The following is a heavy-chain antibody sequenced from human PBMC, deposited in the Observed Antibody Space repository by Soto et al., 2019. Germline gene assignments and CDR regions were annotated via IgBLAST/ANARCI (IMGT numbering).Heavy chain of an antibody. J-gene: IGHJ6*02. CDR1: GFSLITSGAG. D-gene: IGHD2-15*01. Sequence: QITLKESGPTLVKPTQTLTLTCTFSGFSLITSGAGVVWIRQPPGKALEWLALIYWDDDKRYSPSLNSRLTSTKDPSKNQVLLTMPNMDPVDTATYYCAHKGGRGAGMDVWGQGTTVAVSS. CDR3: AHKGGRGAGMDV. CDR2: IYWDDDK. V-gene: IGHV2-5*02.